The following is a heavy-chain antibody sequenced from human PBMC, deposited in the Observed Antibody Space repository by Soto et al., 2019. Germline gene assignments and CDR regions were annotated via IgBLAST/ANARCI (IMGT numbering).Heavy chain of an antibody. V-gene: IGHV3-23*01. D-gene: IGHD3-22*01. J-gene: IGHJ4*02. CDR1: GFTFSSYA. CDR3: AKDKEPSGYYYDHFDY. Sequence: GGSLRLSCAASGFTFSSYAMSWVRQAPGKGLEWVSAISGSGGSTYYADSVKGRFTISRDNSKNTLYLQMNSLRAEDTAVYYCAKDKEPSGYYYDHFDYWGQGTLVTVSS. CDR2: ISGSGGST.